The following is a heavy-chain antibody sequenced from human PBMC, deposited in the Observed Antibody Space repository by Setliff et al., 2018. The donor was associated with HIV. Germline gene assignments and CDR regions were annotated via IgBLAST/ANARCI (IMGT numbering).Heavy chain of an antibody. V-gene: IGHV4-4*09. J-gene: IGHJ5*02. Sequence: SETLSLTCSVPGGSISSYYWNWIRQPPGRGLEWIGFIFASGTTKYNPSLQSRVTMSIDTSKNQFSLKLTSVTAADTAVYYCARRIDDSGSFPDKNWFDTWGQGSLVTVSS. CDR3: ARRIDDSGSFPDKNWFDT. CDR2: IFASGTT. D-gene: IGHD3-10*01. CDR1: GGSISSYY.